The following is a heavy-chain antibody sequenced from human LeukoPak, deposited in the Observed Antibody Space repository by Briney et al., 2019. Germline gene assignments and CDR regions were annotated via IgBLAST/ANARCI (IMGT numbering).Heavy chain of an antibody. D-gene: IGHD6-13*01. V-gene: IGHV3-23*01. Sequence: PRGSLRLSCAASGFTFSSYAMSWVRQAPGKGLEWVSAISSSGGSTYYADSVKGRFTISRDNSKNTLSLQMNSLRAEDTAVYYCAKVATAGSITDLSDFWGQGTLVTVSS. CDR2: ISSSGGST. J-gene: IGHJ4*02. CDR3: AKVATAGSITDLSDF. CDR1: GFTFSSYA.